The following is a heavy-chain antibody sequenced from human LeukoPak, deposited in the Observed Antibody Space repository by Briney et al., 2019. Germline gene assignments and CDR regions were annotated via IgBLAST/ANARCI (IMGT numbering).Heavy chain of an antibody. J-gene: IGHJ4*02. CDR1: GFTFSSYE. CDR3: AREIHCSSTSCYATYFDY. V-gene: IGHV3-48*03. Sequence: GGPLRLSCAASGFTFSSYEMNWVRQAPGKGLEWVSYISSSGSTIYYADSVKGRFTISRDNAKNSLYLQMNSLRAEDTAVYYCAREIHCSSTSCYATYFDYWGQGTLVTVSS. D-gene: IGHD2-2*01. CDR2: ISSSGSTI.